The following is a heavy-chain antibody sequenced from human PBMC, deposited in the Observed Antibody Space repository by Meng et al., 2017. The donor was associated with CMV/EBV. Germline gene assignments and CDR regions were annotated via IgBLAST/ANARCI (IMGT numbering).Heavy chain of an antibody. D-gene: IGHD6-6*01. CDR1: GYTFTGYY. Sequence: ASVKVSCKASGYTFTGYYMHWVRQAPGQGLEWMGWINPNSGGTNYAQKFQGRVTMTRDTSTSTVYMELSSLRSEDTAVYYCARDGAGHHLRIAARSTGGMDVWGQGTTVTVSS. CDR3: ARDGAGHHLRIAARSTGGMDV. V-gene: IGHV1-2*02. J-gene: IGHJ6*02. CDR2: INPNSGGT.